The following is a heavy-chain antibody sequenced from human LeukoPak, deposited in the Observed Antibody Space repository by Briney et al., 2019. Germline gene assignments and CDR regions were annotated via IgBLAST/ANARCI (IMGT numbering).Heavy chain of an antibody. V-gene: IGHV3-21*01. D-gene: IGHD4-23*01. CDR3: AIQKYGGNSGYFDY. J-gene: IGHJ4*02. CDR1: GSTFSSYS. Sequence: KPGGSLRLSCAASGSTFSSYSMSWVRQAPGKGLEWVSSSSSSSSYIYYADSVKGRFTISRDNAKNSLYLQMNSLRAEDTAVYYCAIQKYGGNSGYFDYWGQGTLVTVSS. CDR2: SSSSSSYI.